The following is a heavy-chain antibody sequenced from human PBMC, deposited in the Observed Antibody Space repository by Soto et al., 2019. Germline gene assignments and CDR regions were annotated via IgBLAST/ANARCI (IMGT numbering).Heavy chain of an antibody. CDR3: ASEYYYDSSGYYSEGY. D-gene: IGHD3-22*01. CDR2: IYHSGST. V-gene: IGHV4-38-2*01. Sequence: SETLSLTCAVSGYSISSGYYWGWIRQPPGKGLEWIGSIYHSGSTYYNPSLKSRVTISVDTSKNQFSLKLSSVTAADTAVYYCASEYYYDSSGYYSEGYWGQGTLVTVS. CDR1: GYSISSGYY. J-gene: IGHJ4*02.